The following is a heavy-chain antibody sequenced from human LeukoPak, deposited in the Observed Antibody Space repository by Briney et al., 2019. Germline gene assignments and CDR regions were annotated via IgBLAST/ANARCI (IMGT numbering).Heavy chain of an antibody. V-gene: IGHV4-59*01. J-gene: IGHJ5*02. Sequence: ASETLSLTCTVSGGSISSYYWSWIRQPPGKGLEWIGYIYYSGSTNYNPSLKSRVTISVDTSKNQFSLKLSSVTAADTAVYYCARVGVYDSSVPWFDPWGQGTLVTVSS. D-gene: IGHD3-22*01. CDR2: IYYSGST. CDR3: ARVGVYDSSVPWFDP. CDR1: GGSISSYY.